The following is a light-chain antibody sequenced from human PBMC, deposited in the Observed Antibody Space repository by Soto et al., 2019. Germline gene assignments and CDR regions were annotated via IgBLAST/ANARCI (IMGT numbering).Light chain of an antibody. V-gene: IGKV1-33*01. J-gene: IGKJ5*01. CDR2: SAS. Sequence: IHETQSPPSMAASVGDRFTITCRASQDIDNRMIWYQQKPGKAPKLLIYSASALDRGVPSRFSGSGSGTEFTFTISSLQPEDCVTYYCQQSESLPLTFGQGTRLEIK. CDR3: QQSESLPLT. CDR1: QDIDNR.